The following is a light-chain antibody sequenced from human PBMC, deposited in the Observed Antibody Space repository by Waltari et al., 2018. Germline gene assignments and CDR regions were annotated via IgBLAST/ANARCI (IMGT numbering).Light chain of an antibody. V-gene: IGKV2-28*01. CDR2: LGS. CDR1: QSPLHNNGFNY. CDR3: MQALQTWT. J-gene: IGKJ1*01. Sequence: DIVMTQSQLSLSVTPGEPDSISCRSSQSPLHNNGFNYLDWYLQKPGQSPQLLIYLGSHRAPGVPDRFSGSGSGTDFTLRITRVEAEDVGVYYCMQALQTWTFGQGTKVEIK.